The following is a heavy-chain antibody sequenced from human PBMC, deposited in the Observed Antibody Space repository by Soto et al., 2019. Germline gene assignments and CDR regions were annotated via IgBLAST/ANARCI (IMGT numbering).Heavy chain of an antibody. V-gene: IGHV1-69*01. CDR3: ARGTRDCSTSSCHSPQGYFRHDMDV. CDR2: IIPMYNSP. CDR1: GGTFSTFG. J-gene: IGHJ6*02. D-gene: IGHD2-2*01. Sequence: QVQLVQSGAEVKKTGSSVKVSCKTSGGTFSTFGISWVRQAPGQGLEWMGGIIPMYNSPTYAQKFRGRLTITADGSTRTAYMDLGSLRPEDSAEYYCARGTRDCSTSSCHSPQGYFRHDMDVWGPGTTVTVSS.